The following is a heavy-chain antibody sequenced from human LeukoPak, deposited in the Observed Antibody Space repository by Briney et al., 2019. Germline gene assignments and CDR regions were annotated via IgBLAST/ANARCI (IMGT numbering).Heavy chain of an antibody. CDR3: ARDLARGAAAGDAFDI. V-gene: IGHV3-53*01. Sequence: GGSLRLSRAASGFTVSSNYMSWVRQAPGKGLEWVSVIYSGGSTCYADSVKGRFTISRDNSKNTLYLQMNSLRAEDTAVYYCARDLARGAAAGDAFDIWGQGTMVTVSS. D-gene: IGHD6-13*01. CDR2: IYSGGST. J-gene: IGHJ3*02. CDR1: GFTVSSNY.